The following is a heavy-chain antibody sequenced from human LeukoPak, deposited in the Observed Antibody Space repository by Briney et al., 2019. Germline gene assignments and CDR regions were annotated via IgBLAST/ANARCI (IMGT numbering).Heavy chain of an antibody. CDR2: ISSNGGST. D-gene: IGHD3-3*01. V-gene: IGHV3-64*01. Sequence: GGSLKLSCAASGFTFSSYAMHWVRQAPGKGLEYVSAISSNGGSTYYANSVKGRFTISRDNSKNTLYLQMGSLRAEDMAVYYCARSFGVVIKGWGDYWGQGTLVTVSS. CDR3: ARSFGVVIKGWGDY. CDR1: GFTFSSYA. J-gene: IGHJ4*02.